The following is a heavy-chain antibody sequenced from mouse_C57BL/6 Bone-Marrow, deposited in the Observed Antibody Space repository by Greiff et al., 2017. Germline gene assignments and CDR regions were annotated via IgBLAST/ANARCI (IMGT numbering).Heavy chain of an antibody. D-gene: IGHD4-1*01. CDR1: GYTFTSYW. V-gene: IGHV1-64*01. CDR3: ARIRVPELGQGWFAY. Sequence: QVQLQQPGAELVKPGASVKLSCKASGYTFTSYWLPWVKQRPGQGLEWIGMIHPNSGSTNYNEKFKSKATLTVDKSSSTAYMQLSRLTSEDSAVXYCARIRVPELGQGWFAYWGQGTLVTVSA. J-gene: IGHJ3*01. CDR2: IHPNSGST.